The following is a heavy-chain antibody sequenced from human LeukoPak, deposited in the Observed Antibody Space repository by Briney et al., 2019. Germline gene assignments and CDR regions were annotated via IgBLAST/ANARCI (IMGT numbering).Heavy chain of an antibody. CDR2: INHSGSN. CDR3: ARGPYYDSSGYCVV. CDR1: AGSLTGFY. J-gene: IGHJ1*01. V-gene: IGHV4-34*01. Sequence: SETVSLTCAVYAGSLTGFYWGWISPLQGKGLEWIGEINHSGSNNYNPSLKSRVTISVDTSKNQFALKLISVTAADTAVYYCARGPYYDSSGYCVVWGQGTLVTVSS. D-gene: IGHD3-22*01.